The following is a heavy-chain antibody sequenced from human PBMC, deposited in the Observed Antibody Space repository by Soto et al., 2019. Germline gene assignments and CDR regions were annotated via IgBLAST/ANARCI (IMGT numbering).Heavy chain of an antibody. CDR1: GFTFSSYA. D-gene: IGHD2-15*01. V-gene: IGHV3-23*01. J-gene: IGHJ3*01. CDR3: AKDRRTVGDAFDA. Sequence: EVQVLESGGGLVQPGGSLRLSCTASGFTFSSYAMSWVRQAPGKGLEWVSGISNTGGTKSYVDSVKGRFTISRDNSKNTVYLQMNSLRAEDAALYYCAKDRRTVGDAFDAWGQGTMVTVSS. CDR2: ISNTGGTK.